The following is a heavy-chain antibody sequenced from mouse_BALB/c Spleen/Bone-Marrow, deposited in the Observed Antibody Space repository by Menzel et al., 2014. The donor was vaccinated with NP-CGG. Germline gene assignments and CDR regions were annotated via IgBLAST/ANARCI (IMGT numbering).Heavy chain of an antibody. D-gene: IGHD2-1*01. CDR3: ARQGYYGKGDY. J-gene: IGHJ2*01. CDR1: GFDFSRYW. Sequence: DVHLVESGGGLVQPGGSLKLSCAASGFDFSRYWMSWVPQAPGKGLEWIGEINPDSSTINYTPSLKDKFIISRDNAKNTLYLQMSKVRSEDTALYYCARQGYYGKGDYWGQGTTLTVSS. CDR2: INPDSSTI. V-gene: IGHV4-1*02.